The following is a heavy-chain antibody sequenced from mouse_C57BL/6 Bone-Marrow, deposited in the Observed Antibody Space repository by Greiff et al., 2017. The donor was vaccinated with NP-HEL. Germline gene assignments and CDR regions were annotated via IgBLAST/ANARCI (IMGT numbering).Heavy chain of an antibody. CDR1: GYTFTSYW. Sequence: QVQLQQPGAELVRPGSSVKLSCKASGYTFTSYWMHWVKQRPKQGLEWIGNIDPSDSETHYNQKFKDKATLTVDKSSSTAYMQLSSLTSEDSAVYYCARGASYLGYWGQGTTLTVSS. CDR3: ARGASYLGY. D-gene: IGHD2-12*01. J-gene: IGHJ2*01. V-gene: IGHV1-52*01. CDR2: IDPSDSET.